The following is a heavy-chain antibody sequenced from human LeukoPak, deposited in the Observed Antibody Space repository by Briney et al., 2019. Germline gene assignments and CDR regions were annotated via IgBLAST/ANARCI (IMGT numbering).Heavy chain of an antibody. CDR3: AKDSSSWYGYNCFDP. Sequence: GGSLRLSCAASGLTFSSYSMNWVRQAPGKGLEWVSYIGGRGSNICYADSVKGRFTICRDNAKNSVNLQMNSLRAEDTAVYYCAKDSSSWYGYNCFDPWGQGTLVTVSS. J-gene: IGHJ5*02. V-gene: IGHV3-48*01. CDR2: IGGRGSNI. CDR1: GLTFSSYS. D-gene: IGHD6-13*01.